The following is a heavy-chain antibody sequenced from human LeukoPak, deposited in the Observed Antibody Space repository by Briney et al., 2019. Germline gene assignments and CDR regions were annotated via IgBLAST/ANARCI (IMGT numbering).Heavy chain of an antibody. Sequence: PGGPLRLSCAASEFTFSTYSMNWVRQAPGKGLEWVSSISSGSTYIYYADSVKGRFTISRDNAKNSLYLQMNSLRAEDTAVYYCARVGGSLLFYPYDAFDIWGQGTMVTVSS. J-gene: IGHJ3*02. CDR2: ISSGSTYI. CDR3: ARVGGSLLFYPYDAFDI. V-gene: IGHV3-21*01. CDR1: EFTFSTYS. D-gene: IGHD1-26*01.